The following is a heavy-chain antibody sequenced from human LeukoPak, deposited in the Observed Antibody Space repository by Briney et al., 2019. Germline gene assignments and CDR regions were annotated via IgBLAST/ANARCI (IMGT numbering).Heavy chain of an antibody. Sequence: PGGSLRLSCAASGFTFSSYGMHWVRQAPGKGLEWVAFIRYDGSNKYYADSVKGRFTISRDNSKNTLYLQMNSLRSEDTAVYYCARELYCSSTSCYSSFDYWGQGTLVTVSS. D-gene: IGHD2-2*01. CDR3: ARELYCSSTSCYSSFDY. CDR1: GFTFSSYG. CDR2: IRYDGSNK. V-gene: IGHV3-30*02. J-gene: IGHJ4*02.